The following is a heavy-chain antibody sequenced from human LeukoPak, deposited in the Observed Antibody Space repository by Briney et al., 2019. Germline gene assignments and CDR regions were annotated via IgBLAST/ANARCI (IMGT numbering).Heavy chain of an antibody. D-gene: IGHD3-22*01. V-gene: IGHV3-21*04. J-gene: IGHJ4*02. Sequence: PGGSLRLSCAASGFTFSSYSMYWVRQAPGKGLEWVSSISSSSSYIYYADSVKGRFTISRDNAKNSLYLQMNSLRAEDTAVYYCAKFNGYYPSPSNFDYWGQGTLVTVSS. CDR3: AKFNGYYPSPSNFDY. CDR1: GFTFSSYS. CDR2: ISSSSSYI.